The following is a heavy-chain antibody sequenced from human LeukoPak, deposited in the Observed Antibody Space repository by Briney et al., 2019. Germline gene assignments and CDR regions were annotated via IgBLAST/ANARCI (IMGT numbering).Heavy chain of an antibody. Sequence: SETLSLTCTVSGGSISSHYWSWIRQPPGKGLEWIGYIYYSGSTNYNPSLKSRVTISVDTSKNQFSLKLSSVTAADTAVYYCAREGGGDCYLDSCSINWFDPWDQGTLVTVSS. CDR1: GGSISSHY. D-gene: IGHD2-21*02. J-gene: IGHJ5*02. CDR3: AREGGGDCYLDSCSINWFDP. CDR2: IYYSGST. V-gene: IGHV4-59*11.